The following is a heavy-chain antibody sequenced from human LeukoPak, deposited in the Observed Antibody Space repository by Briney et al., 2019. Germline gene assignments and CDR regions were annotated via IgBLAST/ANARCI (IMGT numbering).Heavy chain of an antibody. Sequence: SETLSLTCAVYGGSVSGDYWSWIRQPPGKGLEWIGEINHSGSTNYNPSLKSRVTISVDMSKDQFSLKLGSVTAADTAVYYCARGPPADYYDRSGFYPCFDYWGQGALVTVSS. CDR3: ARGPPADYYDRSGFYPCFDY. J-gene: IGHJ4*02. D-gene: IGHD3-22*01. V-gene: IGHV4-34*01. CDR1: GGSVSGDY. CDR2: INHSGST.